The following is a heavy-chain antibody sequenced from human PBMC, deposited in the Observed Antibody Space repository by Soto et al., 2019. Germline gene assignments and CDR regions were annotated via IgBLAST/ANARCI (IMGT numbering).Heavy chain of an antibody. CDR1: GFTFSNAW. CDR2: IKSKTDGGTT. V-gene: IGHV3-15*01. J-gene: IGHJ3*02. CDR3: TTDPPPHYYDSSGYRDAFDI. Sequence: GGSLRLSCAASGFTFSNAWMSWVRQAPGKGLEWVGRIKSKTDGGTTDYAAPVKGRFTISRDDSKNTLYLKMNSLKTEVKAVYYCTTDPPPHYYDSSGYRDAFDIWGQGTMVTVSS. D-gene: IGHD3-22*01.